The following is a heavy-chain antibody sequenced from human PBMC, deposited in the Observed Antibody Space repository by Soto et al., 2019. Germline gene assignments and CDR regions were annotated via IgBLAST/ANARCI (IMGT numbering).Heavy chain of an antibody. V-gene: IGHV4-30-2*01. CDR3: ASNGGNPWYFFDY. Sequence: TSETLSLTCAVSGGSISSGGYSWSWIRQPPGKGLEWIGYIYHSGSTYYNPSLKSRVTISVDRSKNQFSLKLSSVTAADTGMYYCASNGGNPWYFFDYWGQGTLVTVSS. J-gene: IGHJ4*02. CDR1: GGSISSGGYS. D-gene: IGHD2-8*02. CDR2: IYHSGST.